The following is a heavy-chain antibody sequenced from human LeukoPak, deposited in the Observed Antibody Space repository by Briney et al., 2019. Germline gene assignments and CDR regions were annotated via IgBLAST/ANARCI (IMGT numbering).Heavy chain of an antibody. CDR1: GFTFSSYA. J-gene: IGHJ6*02. CDR3: ARDRPIVVVPAAILDYYYGMDV. V-gene: IGHV3-30-3*01. D-gene: IGHD2-2*02. Sequence: PGRSLRLSCADSGFTFSSYAMHWVRQAPGKGLEWVAVISYDGSNKYYADSVKGRFTISRDNSKNTLYLQMNSLRAEDTAVYYCARDRPIVVVPAAILDYYYGMDVWGQGTTVTVSS. CDR2: ISYDGSNK.